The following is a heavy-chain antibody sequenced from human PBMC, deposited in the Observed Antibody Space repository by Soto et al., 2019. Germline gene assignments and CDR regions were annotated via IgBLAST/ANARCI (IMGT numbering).Heavy chain of an antibody. V-gene: IGHV5-51*01. D-gene: IGHD3-3*02. CDR3: ARGGVSTRTFGY. CDR1: GYNFAGYW. Sequence: PGESLKISWKGSGYNFAGYWIAWVRQMPGKGLELMGIIYPSDSDTRYRPSFQGQVTISAEKSISSAYLQWSSLRASDTAMYYCARGGVSTRTFGYWGQGTPVTVAS. CDR2: IYPSDSDT. J-gene: IGHJ4*02.